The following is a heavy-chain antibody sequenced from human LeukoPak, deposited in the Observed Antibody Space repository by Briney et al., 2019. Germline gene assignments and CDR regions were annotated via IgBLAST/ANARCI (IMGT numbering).Heavy chain of an antibody. CDR1: GFTFDDYA. J-gene: IGHJ5*02. D-gene: IGHD6-19*01. Sequence: PGGSLRLSCAASGFTFDDYAMHWVRQAPGKGLEWVSLISGDGGSTYYADSVKGRFTISGDNSKNSLYLQMNSLKTEDTALYSCAKSRLSGWYGDNWFDPWGQGTLVTVSS. CDR3: AKSRLSGWYGDNWFDP. CDR2: ISGDGGST. V-gene: IGHV3-43*02.